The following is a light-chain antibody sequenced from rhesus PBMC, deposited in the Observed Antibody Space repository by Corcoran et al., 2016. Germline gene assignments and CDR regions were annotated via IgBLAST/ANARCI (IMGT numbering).Light chain of an antibody. J-gene: IGKJ1*01. CDR3: QQYNSAPT. Sequence: DIQMTQSPSSLSASVGDRVTITCRASQGISIWLVWYQQKPGKAPKVLIDKASSSQSGVPSRFSGSGAGTDFTLTSSRLQPEDFATYYCQQYNSAPTFGQGTKVEIK. CDR1: QGISIW. CDR2: KAS. V-gene: IGKV1-21*01.